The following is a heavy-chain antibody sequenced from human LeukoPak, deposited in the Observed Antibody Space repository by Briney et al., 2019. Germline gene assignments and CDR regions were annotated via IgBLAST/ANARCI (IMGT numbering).Heavy chain of an antibody. CDR3: ARDRIAVSDPPNWFDP. CDR1: GFTFSSYA. V-gene: IGHV4-38-2*02. CDR2: IYHSGKT. D-gene: IGHD6-19*01. Sequence: PGGSLRLSCAASGFTFSSYAMSWVRQAPGKGLEWIGSIYHSGKTYYNPSLKSRVTMSLDTSKNQFSLNLSSVTAADTAVYFCARDRIAVSDPPNWFDPWGQGTLVTVSS. J-gene: IGHJ5*02.